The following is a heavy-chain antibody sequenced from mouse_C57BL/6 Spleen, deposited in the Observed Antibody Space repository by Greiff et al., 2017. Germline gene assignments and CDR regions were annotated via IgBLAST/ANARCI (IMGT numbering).Heavy chain of an antibody. J-gene: IGHJ2*01. CDR3: ARQDFDD. V-gene: IGHV5-12*01. Sequence: EVKLMESGGGLVQPGGSLKLSCAASGFTFSDYYMYWVRQTPEKRLEWVAYISNGGGSTYYPDTVKGRFTISRDNAKNTLYLQILRLKSEDTAMYYCARQDFDDWGQGTTLTVSS. CDR2: ISNGGGST. CDR1: GFTFSDYY.